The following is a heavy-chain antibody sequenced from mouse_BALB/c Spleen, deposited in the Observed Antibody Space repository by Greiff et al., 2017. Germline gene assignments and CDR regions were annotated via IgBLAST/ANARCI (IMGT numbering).Heavy chain of an antibody. J-gene: IGHJ3*01. D-gene: IGHD2-1*01. V-gene: IGHV5-4*02. Sequence: EVQGVESGGGLVKPGGSLKLSCAASGFTFSDYYMYWVRQTPEKRLEWVATISDGGSYTYYPDSVKGRFTISRDNAKNNLYLQMSSLKSEDTAMYYCARDYYGNYGFAYWGQGTLVTVSA. CDR2: ISDGGSYT. CDR1: GFTFSDYY. CDR3: ARDYYGNYGFAY.